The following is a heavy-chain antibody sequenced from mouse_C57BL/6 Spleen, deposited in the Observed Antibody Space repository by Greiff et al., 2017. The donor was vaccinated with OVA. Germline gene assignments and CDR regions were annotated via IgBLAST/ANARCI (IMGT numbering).Heavy chain of an antibody. J-gene: IGHJ4*01. CDR2: INYDGSST. Sequence: EVKLVESEGGLVQPGSSMKLSCTASGFTFSDYYMAWVRQVPEKGLEWVANINYDGSSTYYLDSLKSRFIISRDNAKNILYLQMSSLKSEDTATYYGASGSSYSYYYAMDYWGQGTSVTVSS. CDR3: ASGSSYSYYYAMDY. V-gene: IGHV5-16*01. CDR1: GFTFSDYY. D-gene: IGHD1-1*01.